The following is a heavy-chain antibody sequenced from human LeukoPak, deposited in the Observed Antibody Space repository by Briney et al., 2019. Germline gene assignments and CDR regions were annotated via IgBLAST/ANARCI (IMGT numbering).Heavy chain of an antibody. V-gene: IGHV4-39*02. D-gene: IGHD3-3*01. J-gene: IGHJ4*02. CDR1: GGSVSSTSDY. Sequence: PSETLSLTCTVSGGSVSSTSDYWVWIRQPPGKGLEWIGSIYYSGSTYYNPSLKSRVTISGDTSKNQFSLKLSSVTAADTAVYYCARGFTIFGVVINLDYWGQGTLVTVSS. CDR3: ARGFTIFGVVINLDY. CDR2: IYYSGST.